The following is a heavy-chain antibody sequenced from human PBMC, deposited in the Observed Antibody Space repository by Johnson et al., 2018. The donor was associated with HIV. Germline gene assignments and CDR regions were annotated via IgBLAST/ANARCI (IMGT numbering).Heavy chain of an antibody. D-gene: IGHD6-13*01. V-gene: IGHV3-15*01. CDR2: IKSISDGGTA. J-gene: IGHJ3*02. CDR3: TTDADSSSWNDAFDI. Sequence: VQLVESGGGLVLPGGSLRLSCVASGFTFSHAWMSWVRQAPGKGLEWVGRIKSISDGGTADYAAPVRGRFTISRDDSKNTLYLQMNSLKTEDTAVYYCTTDADSSSWNDAFDIWGQGTMVTVSS. CDR1: GFTFSHAW.